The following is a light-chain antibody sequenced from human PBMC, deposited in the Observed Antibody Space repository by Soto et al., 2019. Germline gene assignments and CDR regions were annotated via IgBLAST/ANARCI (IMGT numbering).Light chain of an antibody. CDR3: GSYTSSSTLV. CDR2: EVN. V-gene: IGLV2-14*01. CDR1: SSDVGDYNY. Sequence: QSVLTQPAAVSGSPGQSITISCTGSSSDVGDYNYVSWYQQHPDSAPQLMIYEVNNRPSGVSNRFSGPKSGNTASLTISGLQAEDEADYYCGSYTSSSTLVFGTGTKVTVL. J-gene: IGLJ1*01.